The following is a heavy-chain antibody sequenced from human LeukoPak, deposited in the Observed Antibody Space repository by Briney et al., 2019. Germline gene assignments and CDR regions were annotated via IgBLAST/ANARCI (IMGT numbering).Heavy chain of an antibody. Sequence: GGSLRLSCAASGFTFNNAWMSWVRQAPGMGLEWVGLIKSKTDGGTTDYAAPVKGRFTISRDDSKNMVFLQMNSLKTEDTAVYYCTTQLSRQLGYWGQGTLVTVSS. CDR2: IKSKTDGGTT. J-gene: IGHJ4*02. CDR3: TTQLSRQLGY. D-gene: IGHD2/OR15-2a*01. CDR1: GFTFNNAW. V-gene: IGHV3-15*01.